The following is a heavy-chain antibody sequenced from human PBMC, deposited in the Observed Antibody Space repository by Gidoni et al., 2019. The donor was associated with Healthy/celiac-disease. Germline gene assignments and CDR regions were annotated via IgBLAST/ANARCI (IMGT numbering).Heavy chain of an antibody. CDR1: GGSISSSSYY. D-gene: IGHD4-17*01. J-gene: IGHJ4*02. CDR2: IYYSGST. Sequence: QLQLQESGPGLVKPSETLSLTCTVSGGSISSSSYYWGWSRQPPGKGLEWIGSIYYSGSTYYNPSLKSRVTISVDTSKNQFSLKLSSVTAADTAVYYCARQDYGGHELFDYWGQGTLVTVSS. CDR3: ARQDYGGHELFDY. V-gene: IGHV4-39*01.